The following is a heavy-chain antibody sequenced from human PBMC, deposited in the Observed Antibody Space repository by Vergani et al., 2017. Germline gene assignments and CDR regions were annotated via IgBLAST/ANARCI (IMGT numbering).Heavy chain of an antibody. Sequence: QVQLVESGGGVVQPGESLRLSCAASGFPFCTYGMHWVRQAPGKGLEWVAFIQKDGIDKFYADSVRGRFTISRDNAKNSLYLQMNSLRAEDTALYYCAKDLGTSSGGGWFDPWGQGTLVTVSS. D-gene: IGHD6-6*01. V-gene: IGHV3-30*02. CDR1: GFPFCTYG. CDR2: IQKDGIDK. J-gene: IGHJ5*02. CDR3: AKDLGTSSGGGWFDP.